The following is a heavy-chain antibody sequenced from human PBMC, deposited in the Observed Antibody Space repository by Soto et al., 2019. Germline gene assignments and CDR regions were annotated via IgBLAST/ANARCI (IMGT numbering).Heavy chain of an antibody. CDR2: ISAYNGNT. CDR3: ASSSTRYYYMDV. J-gene: IGHJ6*03. V-gene: IGHV1-18*01. CDR1: GYTFTSYG. Sequence: QVQLVQSGAEVKKPGASVKVSCKASGYTFTSYGISWVRQAPGQGLEWMGWISAYNGNTNYAQKLQGRVTMTTDTSTSTAYMKLTSMRTHNTAVYYCASSSTRYYYMDVCGKGTTVTVSS. D-gene: IGHD2-15*01.